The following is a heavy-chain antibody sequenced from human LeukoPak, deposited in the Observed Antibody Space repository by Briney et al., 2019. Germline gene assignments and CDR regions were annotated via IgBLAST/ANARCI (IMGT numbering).Heavy chain of an antibody. CDR1: GFTLRNHW. CDR3: AREGIWSGPSFDS. CDR2: IMEDGSEK. J-gene: IGHJ4*02. Sequence: AGGSLRLSCAASGFTLRNHWMSWVRQAPGKGLEWVANIMEDGSEKNYVDSVRGRFTISRDNAKNSLYLEMNSLRVGDTAVYFCAREGIWSGPSFDSWGQGTLVTVS. D-gene: IGHD3-3*01. V-gene: IGHV3-7*01.